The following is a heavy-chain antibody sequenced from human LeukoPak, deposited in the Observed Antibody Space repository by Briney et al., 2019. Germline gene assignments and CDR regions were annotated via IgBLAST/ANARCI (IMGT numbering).Heavy chain of an antibody. CDR2: IYDSGST. V-gene: IGHV4-59*01. D-gene: IGHD3-22*01. J-gene: IGHJ3*02. CDR1: GGSISSYY. Sequence: PSETLSLTCTVSGGSISSYYWSWIRPPPGKGLEWIGYIYDSGSTNYNPSLKSRVTISVDTSKNQFSLKLSSVTAADTAVYYCACLTTADAFDIWGQGTMVTVSS. CDR3: ACLTTADAFDI.